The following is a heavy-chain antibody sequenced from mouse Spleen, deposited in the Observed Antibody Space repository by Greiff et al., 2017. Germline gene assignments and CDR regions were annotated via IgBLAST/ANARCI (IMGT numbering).Heavy chain of an antibody. Sequence: QVQLQQPGAELVKPGASVKLSCKASGYTFTSYWMQWVKQRPGQGLEWIGEIDPSDSYTNYNQKFKGKATLTVDTSSSTAYMQLSSLTSEDSAVYYCARFRIYYPYYFDYWGQGTTLTVSS. D-gene: IGHD1-1*01. CDR3: ARFRIYYPYYFDY. V-gene: IGHV1-50*01. CDR2: IDPSDSYT. CDR1: GYTFTSYW. J-gene: IGHJ2*01.